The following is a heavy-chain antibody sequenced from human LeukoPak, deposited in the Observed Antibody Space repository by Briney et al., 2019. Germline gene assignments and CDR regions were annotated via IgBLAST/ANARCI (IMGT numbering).Heavy chain of an antibody. D-gene: IGHD5-24*01. J-gene: IGHJ4*02. CDR2: INNSGST. V-gene: IGHV4-34*01. CDR1: GGSFSGYY. Sequence: SETLSLTCAVYGGSFSGYYWSWIRQPPGKGLEWIGEINNSGSTNYNPSLKSRVTISVDTSKNQFSLKLSSVTAADTAVYYCERGITYYFDYWGQGTLVTVSS. CDR3: ERGITYYFDY.